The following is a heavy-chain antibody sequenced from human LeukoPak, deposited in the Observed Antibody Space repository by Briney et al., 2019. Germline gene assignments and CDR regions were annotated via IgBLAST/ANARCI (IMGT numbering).Heavy chain of an antibody. CDR3: ARRWGSYVDY. CDR2: IYYSGST. V-gene: IGHV4-34*01. J-gene: IGHJ4*02. D-gene: IGHD3-16*01. Sequence: PSETLSLTCAVYGGSFSGYYWSWIRQPPGKGLEWIGSIYYSGSTYYNPSLKSRVTISVDTSKNQFSLKLSSVTAADTAVYYCARRWGSYVDYWGQGTLVTVSS. CDR1: GGSFSGYY.